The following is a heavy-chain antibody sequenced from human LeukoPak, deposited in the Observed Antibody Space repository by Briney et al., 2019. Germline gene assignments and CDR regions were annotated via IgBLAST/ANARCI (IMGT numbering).Heavy chain of an antibody. D-gene: IGHD3-10*01. V-gene: IGHV3-30*03. CDR2: ISYDGSNK. CDR1: GFTFSSYG. Sequence: GGSLRLSCAASGFTFSSYGMHWVRQAPGKGLEWVAVISYDGSNKYYADSVKGRFTISRDNAKNSLYLQMNSLRAEDTAVYYCARVWYYYGSGSYTPDYWGQGTLVTVSS. CDR3: ARVWYYYGSGSYTPDY. J-gene: IGHJ4*02.